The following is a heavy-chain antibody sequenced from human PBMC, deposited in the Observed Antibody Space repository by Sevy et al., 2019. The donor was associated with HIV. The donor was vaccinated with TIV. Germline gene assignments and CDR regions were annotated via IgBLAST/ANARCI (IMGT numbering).Heavy chain of an antibody. D-gene: IGHD2-2*01. CDR2: ISYDGINK. CDR1: GFTFSSYS. J-gene: IGHJ4*02. CDR3: AILGVDCVSTNCYGMRSLSFDF. V-gene: IGHV3-30-3*01. Sequence: GGSLRLSCATSGFTFSSYSMHWVRQAPGKGLEWVATISYDGINKHYADSVKGRFTISRDNAKNTLYLQMNRLRPEDTAVYFCAILGVDCVSTNCYGMRSLSFDFWGQGTLVTVSS.